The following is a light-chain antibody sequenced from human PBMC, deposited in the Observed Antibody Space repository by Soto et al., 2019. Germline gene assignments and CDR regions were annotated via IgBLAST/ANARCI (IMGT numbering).Light chain of an antibody. Sequence: DIQMTQSPSTLSASVGDRVTITCRASQSISSWLAWYQQKPGKAPKLLIYKASSLESGVPSRFSGSGSGTEFTLTISSLQPDDFATYYCQQYNGSTFGQGTEVEIK. CDR2: KAS. CDR1: QSISSW. J-gene: IGKJ1*01. V-gene: IGKV1-5*03. CDR3: QQYNGST.